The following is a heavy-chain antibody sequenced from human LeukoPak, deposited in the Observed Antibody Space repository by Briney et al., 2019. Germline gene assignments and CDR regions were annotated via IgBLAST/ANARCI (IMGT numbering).Heavy chain of an antibody. CDR2: ISGSGGNT. V-gene: IGHV3-23*01. CDR3: AKDIQCTF. J-gene: IGHJ4*02. D-gene: IGHD2-2*01. Sequence: PGGSLRLSCAASGFAFSSSAMTWVRQAPGKGLEWVSLISGSGGNTYYADSVKGRFTISRDNSKNTLYLQRNSLRPEDTAVYYCAKDIQCTFWGQGTLVTVSS. CDR1: GFAFSSSA.